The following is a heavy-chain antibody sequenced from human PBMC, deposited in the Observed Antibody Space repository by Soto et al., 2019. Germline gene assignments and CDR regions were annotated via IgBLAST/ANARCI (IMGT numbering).Heavy chain of an antibody. CDR1: GYTFTSYG. J-gene: IGHJ4*02. CDR3: ARVSSVGGIAAAGPSGYFDY. V-gene: IGHV1-2*04. Sequence: ASVKVSCKASGYTFTSYGISWVRQAPGQGLEWMGWMNPNSGGTNYAQKFQGWVTMTRDTSISTAYMELSRLRSDDTAVYYCARVSSVGGIAAAGPSGYFDYWGQGTLVTVSS. CDR2: MNPNSGGT. D-gene: IGHD6-13*01.